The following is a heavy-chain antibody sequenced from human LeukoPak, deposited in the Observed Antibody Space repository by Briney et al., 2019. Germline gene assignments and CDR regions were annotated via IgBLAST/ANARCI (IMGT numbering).Heavy chain of an antibody. D-gene: IGHD3-10*01. CDR1: GFTFSSYA. CDR3: ARERGVGFGELSY. V-gene: IGHV3-64*01. J-gene: IGHJ4*02. CDR2: ISSNGGST. Sequence: PGGSLRLSCAASGFTFSSYAMHWVRQAPGKGLEYVSAISSNGGSTYYANSVKGRFTISRDNSKNTLYLQMGSLRAEDMAVYYCARERGVGFGELSYWGQGTLVTVSS.